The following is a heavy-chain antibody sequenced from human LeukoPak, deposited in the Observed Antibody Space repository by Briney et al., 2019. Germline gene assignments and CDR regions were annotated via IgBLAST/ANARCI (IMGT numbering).Heavy chain of an antibody. D-gene: IGHD1-26*01. CDR3: ARARGENREPIDY. CDR2: IYYSGST. V-gene: IGHV4-39*07. CDR1: GGSISSSSYY. J-gene: IGHJ4*02. Sequence: SETLSLTCTVSGGSISSSSYYWGWIRQPPGKGLEWIGSIYYSGSTYYNPSLKSRVTISVDTSKNQFSLKLSSVTAADTAVYYCARARGENREPIDYWGQGTLVTVSS.